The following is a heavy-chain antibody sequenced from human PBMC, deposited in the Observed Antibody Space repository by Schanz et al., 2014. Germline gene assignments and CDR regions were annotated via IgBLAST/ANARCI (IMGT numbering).Heavy chain of an antibody. D-gene: IGHD2-15*01. Sequence: EGQLAESGGGLVQPGGSLGLSCVVSGFTVSSDHMSWVRQAPGKGLEWVSSISSSSSYIYYADSVKGRFTISRDNAKNSLYLQMNSLRAEDTAVYYCAKARRKSNCSGGRCFHCSYYGMDVWGQGTTVTVSS. CDR2: ISSSSSYI. V-gene: IGHV3-21*01. CDR1: GFTVSSDH. J-gene: IGHJ6*02. CDR3: AKARRKSNCSGGRCFHCSYYGMDV.